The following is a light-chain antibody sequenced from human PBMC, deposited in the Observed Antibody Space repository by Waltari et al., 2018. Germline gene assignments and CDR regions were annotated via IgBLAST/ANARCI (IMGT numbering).Light chain of an antibody. CDR2: DSP. J-gene: IGKJ4*01. Sequence: EIVLTQSPATLSLSPGERATLSCRASQSVSSSLAWYQQKGGQAPRLLIYDSPNRAAGIPARFSGSGSGTDFTLTISSLEPEDFTVYYCQHRSNWPSLTFGGGTKVEI. CDR3: QHRSNWPSLT. V-gene: IGKV3-11*01. CDR1: QSVSSS.